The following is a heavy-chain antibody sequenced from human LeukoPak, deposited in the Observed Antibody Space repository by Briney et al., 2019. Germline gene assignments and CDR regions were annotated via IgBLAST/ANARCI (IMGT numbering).Heavy chain of an antibody. CDR3: AKLSSYSSGWG. CDR2: ISGSGSST. Sequence: HPGGSLRLSCAASGFTLSSNTMIWVRQARWKGLEWVSGISGSGSSTYYADSVKGRFTISRDNSKNTVYLQMNSLRAEDTAVYYCAKLSSYSSGWGWGQGTLVTVSS. V-gene: IGHV3-23*01. CDR1: GFTLSSNT. D-gene: IGHD6-19*01. J-gene: IGHJ4*02.